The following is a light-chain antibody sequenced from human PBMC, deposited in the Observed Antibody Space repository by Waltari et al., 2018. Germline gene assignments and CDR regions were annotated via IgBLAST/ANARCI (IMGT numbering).Light chain of an antibody. V-gene: IGKV3-15*01. CDR2: DTS. CDR1: QSVSDN. Sequence: EIVMTKSPATMSVSPGERATLSCRASQSVSDNLAWYQQQPGQDPRLIIRDTSGRATGIPARFIGSGSGTEFTLTISSLQSEDFAVYYCQQYGAWPLTFGGGTKVEIK. J-gene: IGKJ4*01. CDR3: QQYGAWPLT.